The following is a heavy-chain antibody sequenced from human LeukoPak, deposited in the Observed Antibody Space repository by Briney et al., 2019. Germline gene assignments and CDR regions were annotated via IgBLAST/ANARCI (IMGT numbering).Heavy chain of an antibody. CDR1: GGTFSSYA. V-gene: IGHV1-69*05. Sequence: SVKVSCKASGGTFSSYAISWVRQAPGQGLEWMGGIIPIFGTANYAQKFQGRVAITTDESTSTAYMELSSLRSEDTAVYYCARGGAAPDAFDIWGQGTMVTVSS. CDR3: ARGGAAPDAFDI. J-gene: IGHJ3*02. D-gene: IGHD3-16*01. CDR2: IIPIFGTA.